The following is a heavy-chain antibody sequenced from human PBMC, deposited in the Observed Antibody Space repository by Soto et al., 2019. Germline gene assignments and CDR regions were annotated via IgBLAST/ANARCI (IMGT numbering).Heavy chain of an antibody. J-gene: IGHJ4*02. V-gene: IGHV3-23*01. CDR3: VKDFRGGYDWTHD. Sequence: EVQLLESGGDLVQPGGSLRLSCEASGFTFSNYAMSWVRQAPGKGLEWVSLIRGSGGPTNYADSVKGRFTVSIDNSKNILFLQLNRRRAEDTAVYYCVKDFRGGYDWTHDWGQGTLVTVSS. D-gene: IGHD5-12*01. CDR2: IRGSGGPT. CDR1: GFTFSNYA.